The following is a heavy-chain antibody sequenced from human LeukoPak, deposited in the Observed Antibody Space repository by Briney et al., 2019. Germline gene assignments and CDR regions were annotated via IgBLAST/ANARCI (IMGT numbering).Heavy chain of an antibody. D-gene: IGHD3-10*01. Sequence: GRSLRLSCAASGFTFSSYGMHWVRQAPGKGREWVAVISYDGSNNYYADSVKGRFTISRDNSKNTLYLQMNSLRAEDTAVYYCARLAYGSGSYLDYWGQGTLVTVSS. J-gene: IGHJ4*02. CDR3: ARLAYGSGSYLDY. V-gene: IGHV3-30*03. CDR2: ISYDGSNN. CDR1: GFTFSSYG.